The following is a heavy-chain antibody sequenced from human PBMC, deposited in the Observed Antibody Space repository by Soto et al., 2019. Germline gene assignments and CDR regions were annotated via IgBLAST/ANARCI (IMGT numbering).Heavy chain of an antibody. D-gene: IGHD3-22*01. CDR1: GFTFSSYG. CDR3: AKDLERVVITTLFDY. CDR2: ISYDGSNK. J-gene: IGHJ4*02. V-gene: IGHV3-30*18. Sequence: GGSLRLSCAASGFTFSSYGMHWVRQAPGKGLEWVAVISYDGSNKYYADSVKGRFTISRDNSKNTLYLQMNSLRAEDTAVYYCAKDLERVVITTLFDYWGQGTLVTVSS.